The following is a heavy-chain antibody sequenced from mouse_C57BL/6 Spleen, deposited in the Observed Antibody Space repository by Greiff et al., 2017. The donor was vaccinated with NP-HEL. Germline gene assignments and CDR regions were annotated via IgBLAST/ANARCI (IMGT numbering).Heavy chain of an antibody. CDR2: IYPGSGNT. Sequence: VQLQQSGAELVRPGASVKLSCKASGYTFTDYYINWVKQRPGQGLEWIARIYPGSGNTYYNEKFKGKATLTAEKSSSTAYMQLSSLTSEDSAVYFCASQGVYAMDYWGQGTSVTVSS. CDR3: ASQGVYAMDY. CDR1: GYTFTDYY. J-gene: IGHJ4*01. V-gene: IGHV1-76*01.